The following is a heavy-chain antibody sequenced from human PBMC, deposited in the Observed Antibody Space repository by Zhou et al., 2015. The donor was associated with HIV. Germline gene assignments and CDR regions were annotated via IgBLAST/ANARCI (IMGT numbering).Heavy chain of an antibody. CDR2: INPNSGGT. CDR1: GYTFTGYY. D-gene: IGHD2-21*01. V-gene: IGHV1-2*04. CDR3: ARDLRRGEDHDAFDI. Sequence: QVQLVQSGAEVKKPGASVKVSCKASGYTFTGYYMHWVRQAPGQGLEWMGWINPNSGGTNYAQKFQGWVTMTRDTSISTAYMELSRLRSDDTAVYYCARDLRRGEDHDAFDIWGQGTMVTVSS. J-gene: IGHJ3*02.